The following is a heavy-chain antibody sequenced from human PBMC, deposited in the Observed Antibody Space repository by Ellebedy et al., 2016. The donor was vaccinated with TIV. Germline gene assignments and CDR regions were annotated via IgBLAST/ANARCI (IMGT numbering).Heavy chain of an antibody. CDR3: ARDFAAGSYYTGL. CDR2: ISYDGRQR. CDR1: GFSFSGYS. V-gene: IGHV3-30*04. D-gene: IGHD3-10*01. J-gene: IGHJ4*02. Sequence: GESLKISCAASGFSFSGYSMHWVRQVPGKGLQWVAAISYDGRQRYYADSVKGRFNISRDNSQNSLYLHMNNLRPEDTAVYFCARDFAAGSYYTGLWGQGTLVTVSS.